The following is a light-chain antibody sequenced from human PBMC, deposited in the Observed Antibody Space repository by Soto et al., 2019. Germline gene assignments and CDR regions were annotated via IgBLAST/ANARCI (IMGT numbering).Light chain of an antibody. CDR3: QESYKTPPEYI. V-gene: IGKV1-39*01. CDR1: QSISRY. J-gene: IGKJ1*01. Sequence: DIQMTQSPSSLSASVGDRVTITCRASQSISRYLNWYQQKPGKAPKLLIYAASSLQSGVPSRFSGSGSGTDFTLTISSLQPEDFATYYCQESYKTPPEYIFGQGTKVDIK. CDR2: AAS.